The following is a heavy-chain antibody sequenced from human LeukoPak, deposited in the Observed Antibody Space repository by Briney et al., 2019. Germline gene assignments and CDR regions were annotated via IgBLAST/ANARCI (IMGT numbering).Heavy chain of an antibody. J-gene: IGHJ3*02. CDR3: ASLLPRARSGYDNGWAWVRNSAFDI. V-gene: IGHV1-69*05. CDR2: IIPIFGTA. CDR1: GGTFSSYA. D-gene: IGHD5-12*01. Sequence: SVKVSRKASGGTFSSYAISWVRQAPGQGLEWMGRIIPIFGTANYAQKFQGRVTITTDESTSTAYMELSSLRSEDTAVYYCASLLPRARSGYDNGWAWVRNSAFDIWGQGTMVTVSS.